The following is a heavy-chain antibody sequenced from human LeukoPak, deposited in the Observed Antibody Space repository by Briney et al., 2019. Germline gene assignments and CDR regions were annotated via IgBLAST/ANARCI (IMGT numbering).Heavy chain of an antibody. CDR3: ARLVRGFTVYWCFDL. CDR1: GGSISTYY. Sequence: SETLSLTCTVSGGSISTYYWSWIRQPAGKGLEWIGRMYTSGTTYYNPSLKSRVTISVDTSKNQFSLKLSSVTAADTAVYYCARLVRGFTVYWCFDLWGRGTLVTVSS. CDR2: MYTSGTT. D-gene: IGHD3-10*01. V-gene: IGHV4-4*07. J-gene: IGHJ2*01.